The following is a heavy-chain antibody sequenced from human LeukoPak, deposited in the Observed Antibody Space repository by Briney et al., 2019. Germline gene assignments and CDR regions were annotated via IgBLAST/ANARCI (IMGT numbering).Heavy chain of an antibody. Sequence: LPGGSLRLSCAASGFTFSSYWMSWVRQAPEKGLEWVANIKQDGSEKYYVDSVKGRFTISRDNAKNSLYLRMNSLRAEDTAVYYCARGPYDYVWGSYRLEYFQHWGQGTLVTVSS. V-gene: IGHV3-7*01. J-gene: IGHJ1*01. CDR3: ARGPYDYVWGSYRLEYFQH. CDR1: GFTFSSYW. D-gene: IGHD3-16*02. CDR2: IKQDGSEK.